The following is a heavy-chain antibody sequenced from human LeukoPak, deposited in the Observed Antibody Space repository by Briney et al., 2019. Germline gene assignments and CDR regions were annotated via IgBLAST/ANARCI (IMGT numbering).Heavy chain of an antibody. J-gene: IGHJ4*02. D-gene: IGHD3-22*01. CDR1: GFAVSSSY. Sequence: GGSLRLSCAASGFAVSSSYMSWVRQAPGKGLEWVSSISSSSSYIYYADSVKGRFTISRDNAKNTLYLQMNSLRAEDTAVYYCARVMYYYDSSGYGDYWGQGTLVTVSS. V-gene: IGHV3-21*01. CDR2: ISSSSSYI. CDR3: ARVMYYYDSSGYGDY.